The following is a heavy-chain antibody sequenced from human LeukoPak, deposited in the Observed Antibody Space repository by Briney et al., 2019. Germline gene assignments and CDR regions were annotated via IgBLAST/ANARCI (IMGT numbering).Heavy chain of an antibody. CDR1: GYTFTSSD. J-gene: IGHJ1*01. V-gene: IGHV1-8*01. CDR3: AGVHH. Sequence: GASVRVSCTASGYTFTSSDIDSGRQATGQGVVWRGGMNPISGYTGYAKKSQGRVTMTRNTYISTVYLEVSSVRYYDRGVYYCAGVHHWDQGTVVLVTS. CDR2: MNPISGYT.